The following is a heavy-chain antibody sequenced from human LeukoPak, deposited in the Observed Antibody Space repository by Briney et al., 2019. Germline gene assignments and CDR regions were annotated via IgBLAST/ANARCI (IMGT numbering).Heavy chain of an antibody. Sequence: SVKVSCTASGGTFSSYAISWVRQAPGQGHEWMGRIIPILGMANYSQKFQGRVMITADKSTSTAYMELSSLRSEDTAVYYCARDADMATSFDYWGQGTLVTVSS. CDR1: GGTFSSYA. V-gene: IGHV1-69*04. J-gene: IGHJ4*02. CDR3: ARDADMATSFDY. CDR2: IIPILGMA. D-gene: IGHD5-24*01.